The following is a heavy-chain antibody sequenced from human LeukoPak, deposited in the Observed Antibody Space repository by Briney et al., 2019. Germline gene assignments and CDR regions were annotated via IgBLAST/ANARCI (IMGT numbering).Heavy chain of an antibody. CDR2: IHQHGNEK. D-gene: IGHD2-8*01. J-gene: IGHJ4*02. V-gene: IGHV3-7*01. CDR1: GFTFSDYW. Sequence: GVSLRLSCAASGFTFSDYWMSWVRQAPGKGLEWVASIHQHGNEKYFVDSVRGRFTISRDNAKNSLYLQMSSLRAEDTAVYYCATLNGPLFEYWGQGTLVTVSS. CDR3: ATLNGPLFEY.